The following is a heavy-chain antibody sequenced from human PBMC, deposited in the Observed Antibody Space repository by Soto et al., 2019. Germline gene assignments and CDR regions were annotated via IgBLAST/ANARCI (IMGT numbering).Heavy chain of an antibody. V-gene: IGHV1-2*04. CDR3: ARARANVAPNWFDP. CDR1: GYAFSDFY. J-gene: IGHJ5*02. D-gene: IGHD5-12*01. CDR2: INPYSGAT. Sequence: QVQLVQSGAEVKKPGASVRVSCKASGYAFSDFYVHCVRQAPGQGLEWMGWINPYSGATNYAQKFQDWVTMTGDASVSTAYLELTTLVSDDTAVYYCARARANVAPNWFDPWGQGTLVIVSS.